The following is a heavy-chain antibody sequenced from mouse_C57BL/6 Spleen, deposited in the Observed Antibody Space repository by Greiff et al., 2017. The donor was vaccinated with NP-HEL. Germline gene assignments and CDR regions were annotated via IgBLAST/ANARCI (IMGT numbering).Heavy chain of an antibody. D-gene: IGHD2-4*01. CDR1: GFTFSSYA. CDR3: TRDDYDEGSYAMDY. CDR2: ISSGGDYI. V-gene: IGHV5-9-1*02. J-gene: IGHJ4*01. Sequence: EVQRVESGEGLVKPGGSLKLSCAASGFTFSSYAMSWVRQTPEKRLEWVAYISSGGDYIYYADTVKGRFTISRDNARNTLYLQMSSLKSEDTAMYYCTRDDYDEGSYAMDYWGQGTSVTVSS.